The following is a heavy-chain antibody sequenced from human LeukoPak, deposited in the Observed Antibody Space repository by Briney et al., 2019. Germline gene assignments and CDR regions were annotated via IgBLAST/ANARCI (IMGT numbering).Heavy chain of an antibody. Sequence: SETLSLTCTVSGGSISSYYWSWIRQPPGKGLEWIGYIYYSGSTNYNPSLKSRVTISVDTSKNQFSLKLSSVTAADTAVYYCARHTYSSSWLDYWGQGTLVTVSS. J-gene: IGHJ4*02. CDR2: IYYSGST. CDR3: ARHTYSSSWLDY. D-gene: IGHD6-13*01. V-gene: IGHV4-59*08. CDR1: GGSISSYY.